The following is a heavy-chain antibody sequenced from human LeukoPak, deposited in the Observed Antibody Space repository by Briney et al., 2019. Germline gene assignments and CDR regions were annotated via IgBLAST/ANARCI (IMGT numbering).Heavy chain of an antibody. Sequence: SETLSLTCAVSGYSISSCYYWGWIRQPPGKGLEWIGSISPSGSTFYNPSPKSRVTISVDTSKNQFSLKLRSVTAADTAVYYCALSPLGAAGTWSGLFDYWGQGTLVTVSS. CDR3: ALSPLGAAGTWSGLFDY. D-gene: IGHD6-13*01. CDR2: ISPSGST. CDR1: GYSISSCYY. V-gene: IGHV4-38-2*01. J-gene: IGHJ4*02.